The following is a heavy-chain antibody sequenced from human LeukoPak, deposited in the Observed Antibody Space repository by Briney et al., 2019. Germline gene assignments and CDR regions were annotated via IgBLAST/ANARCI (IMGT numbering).Heavy chain of an antibody. V-gene: IGHV1-2*02. J-gene: IGHJ4*02. Sequence: GASVKVSCKASGYIFTDYYIHWVRQAPGQGLEWMGWINPNSGGTNYAQKFQGRVTMTRDTSISTAYMELSRLRSDDTAVYYCARARPLYSSSLGDWGQGTLVTVSS. CDR3: ARARPLYSSSLGD. CDR2: INPNSGGT. D-gene: IGHD6-13*01. CDR1: GYIFTDYY.